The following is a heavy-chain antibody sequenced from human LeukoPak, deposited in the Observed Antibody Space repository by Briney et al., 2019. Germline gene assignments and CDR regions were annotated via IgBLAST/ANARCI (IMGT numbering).Heavy chain of an antibody. J-gene: IGHJ2*01. CDR2: IYYSGST. Sequence: PSETLSLTCTVFGGSISSYYWSWIRQPPGKGLEWIGYIYYSGSTNYNPSLKSRVTISVDTSKNQFSLKLSSVTAADTAVYYCARVGPGCSSTSCYSYWYFDLWGRGTLVTVSS. D-gene: IGHD2-2*01. CDR3: ARVGPGCSSTSCYSYWYFDL. CDR1: GGSISSYY. V-gene: IGHV4-59*01.